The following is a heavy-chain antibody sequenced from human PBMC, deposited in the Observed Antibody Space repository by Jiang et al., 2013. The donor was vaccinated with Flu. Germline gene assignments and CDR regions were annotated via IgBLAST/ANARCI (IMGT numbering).Heavy chain of an antibody. CDR3: ARVVAGDFWSGYYFDY. Sequence: VSGGSISSSNWWSWVRQPPGKGLEWIGEIYHSGSTNYNPSLKSRVTISVDKSKNQFSLKLSSVTAADTAVYYCARVVAGDFWSGYYFDYWGQGTLVTVSS. V-gene: IGHV4-4*02. J-gene: IGHJ4*02. D-gene: IGHD3-3*01. CDR1: GGSISSSNW. CDR2: IYHSGST.